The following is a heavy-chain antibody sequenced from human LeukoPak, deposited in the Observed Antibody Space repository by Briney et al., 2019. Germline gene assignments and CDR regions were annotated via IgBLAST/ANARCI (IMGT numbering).Heavy chain of an antibody. CDR1: GFTFSSYG. V-gene: IGHV3-33*01. CDR3: AREGPRGNSQFDY. Sequence: HSGGSLRLSCAASGFTFSSYGIHWVRQAPGKGLEWVALIWYDGSNKYYADSVKGRLTISRDNSKNTLYLQMNSLRAEDTAVYYCAREGPRGNSQFDYWGQGTLVTVSS. J-gene: IGHJ4*02. D-gene: IGHD2/OR15-2a*01. CDR2: IWYDGSNK.